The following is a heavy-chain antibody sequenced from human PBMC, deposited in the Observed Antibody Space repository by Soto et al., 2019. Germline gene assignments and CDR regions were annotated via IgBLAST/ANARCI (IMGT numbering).Heavy chain of an antibody. CDR2: TYYRSKWYN. V-gene: IGHV6-1*01. D-gene: IGHD6-13*01. J-gene: IGHJ6*02. CDR1: GDSVSSNSAA. CDR3: ATDTGREASYSSSWYYGMDV. Sequence: PSQTLSLTCAISGDSVSSNSAAWNWIRQSPSRGLEWLGRTYYRSKWYNDYAVSVKSRITINPDTSKNQFSLQLNSVTPEDTAVYYCATDTGREASYSSSWYYGMDVWGQGTTVTVSS.